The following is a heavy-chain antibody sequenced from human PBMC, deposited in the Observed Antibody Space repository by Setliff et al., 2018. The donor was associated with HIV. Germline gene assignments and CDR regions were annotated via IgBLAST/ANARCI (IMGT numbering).Heavy chain of an antibody. CDR3: AREGGQGYSGSGSFYHRNFDL. CDR1: GDSIGYYY. CDR2: IYSSGNT. D-gene: IGHD3-10*01. V-gene: IGHV4-4*07. J-gene: IGHJ2*01. Sequence: SETLSLTCTVSGDSIGYYYWTWIRQPAGEGLEWIGRIYSSGNTNYNPSLESRVTISVDTSKNQFSLKLSSVTAADTAVYYCAREGGQGYSGSGSFYHRNFDLWGRGTLVTVSS.